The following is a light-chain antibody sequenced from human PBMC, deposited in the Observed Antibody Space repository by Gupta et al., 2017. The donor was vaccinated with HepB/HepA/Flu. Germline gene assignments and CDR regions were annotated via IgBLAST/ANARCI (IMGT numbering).Light chain of an antibody. J-gene: IGKJ2*01. CDR2: VGG. V-gene: IGKV2-28*01. CDR3: RQGLATPYT. CDR1: RSLRDSNGYHY. Sequence: IVMTQSPVSLPVTPGEPASLSCRSSRSLRDSNGYHYVDWYVQNGGQSPQLLIFVGGQPASGVPGRISNSGSGTDITLEISMGDAEEVVVYYCRQGLATPYTFGQGTTLEMK.